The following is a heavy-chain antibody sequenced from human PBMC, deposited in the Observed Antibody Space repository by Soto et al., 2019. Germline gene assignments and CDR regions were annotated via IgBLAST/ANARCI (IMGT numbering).Heavy chain of an antibody. CDR3: ARDGVATMTGYYGMDV. V-gene: IGHV1-69*13. D-gene: IGHD5-12*01. J-gene: IGHJ6*02. Sequence: VKVSCTASGGNFSSYAISWVRQAPGQGLEWMGGIIPIFGTANYAQKFQGRVTITADESTSTAYMELSSLRSEDTAVYYCARDGVATMTGYYGMDVWGQGTTVTVSS. CDR2: IIPIFGTA. CDR1: GGNFSSYA.